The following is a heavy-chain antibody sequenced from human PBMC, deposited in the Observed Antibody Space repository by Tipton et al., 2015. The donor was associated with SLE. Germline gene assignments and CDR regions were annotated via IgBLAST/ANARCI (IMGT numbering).Heavy chain of an antibody. D-gene: IGHD6-19*01. V-gene: IGHV4-38-2*01. J-gene: IGHJ4*02. CDR1: GYSIRSGYY. CDR3: ARRSLNGWYFDY. Sequence: TLSLTCSVSGYSIRSGYYWGWIRQPPGERLEWIANIYYDGNTFYSPSLKSRLTISVDTSNNQFSLKLTSVTATDTAVYYCARRSLNGWYFDYWGQGTLVTVSS. CDR2: IYYDGNT.